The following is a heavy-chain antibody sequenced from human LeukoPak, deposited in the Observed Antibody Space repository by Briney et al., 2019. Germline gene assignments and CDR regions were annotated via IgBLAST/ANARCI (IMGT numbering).Heavy chain of an antibody. V-gene: IGHV3-23*01. CDR3: AKQLGYCSDGSCYFPY. CDR2: ISNNGGYT. D-gene: IGHD2-15*01. CDR1: GFTFSSSA. J-gene: IGHJ4*02. Sequence: GGSLRLSCAASGFTFSSSAMSWVRQAPGKGLEWVSAISNNGGYTYYADSVQGRFTISRDNSKSTLCLQMNSLKAEDTAVYYCAKQLGYCSDGSCYFPYRGQGTLVTVSS.